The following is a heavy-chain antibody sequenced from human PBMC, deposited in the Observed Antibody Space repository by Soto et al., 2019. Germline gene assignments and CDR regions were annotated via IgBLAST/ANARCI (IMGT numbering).Heavy chain of an antibody. CDR2: INHSGST. CDR3: ARGQVVVVPAADYYGMDV. V-gene: IGHV4-34*01. D-gene: IGHD2-2*01. J-gene: IGHJ6*02. Sequence: XGTLSLTCAVYGGSFSGYYWSWIRQPPGKGLEWIGEINHSGSTNYNPSLKSRVTISVDTSKNQFSLKLSSVTAADTAVYYCARGQVVVVPAADYYGMDVWGQGTTVTVSS. CDR1: GGSFSGYY.